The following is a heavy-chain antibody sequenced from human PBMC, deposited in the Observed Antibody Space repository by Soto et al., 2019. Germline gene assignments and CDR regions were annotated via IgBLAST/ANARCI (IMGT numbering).Heavy chain of an antibody. D-gene: IGHD3-3*01. CDR1: GFTFSSYW. CDR2: IKQDGSEK. Sequence: PGGSLRLSCAASGFTFSSYWMSWVRQAPGKGLEWVANIKQDGSEKYYVDSVRGRFTISRDNAKNSLYLQMNSVRVEDTGVYHCVRLLDRDFWGQGTLVTVSS. V-gene: IGHV3-7*01. CDR3: VRLLDRDF. J-gene: IGHJ1*01.